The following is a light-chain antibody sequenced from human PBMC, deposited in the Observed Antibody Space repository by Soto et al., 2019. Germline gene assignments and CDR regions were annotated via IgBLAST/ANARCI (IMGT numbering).Light chain of an antibody. CDR2: GDS. V-gene: IGLV3-21*02. J-gene: IGLJ2*01. Sequence: YELTQPPSVSVAPGQTARITCEGNNIGSKSVHWYQQSPGQAPVLVVYGDSDRPSGTPERFSGSDSGNTATLTISGVEAGDEADYYCQVWDSSRDHVVFGGGTKVTVL. CDR1: NIGSKS. CDR3: QVWDSSRDHVV.